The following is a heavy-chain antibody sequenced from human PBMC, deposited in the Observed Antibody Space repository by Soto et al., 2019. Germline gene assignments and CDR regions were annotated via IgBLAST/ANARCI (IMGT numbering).Heavy chain of an antibody. J-gene: IGHJ4*02. CDR1: GYTFTSYD. D-gene: IGHD1-26*01. CDR2: MKPNSGNT. V-gene: IGHV1-8*01. CDR3: AREKVGAHDY. Sequence: QVQLVQSGAEVKKPGASVKVSCKASGYTFTSYDINWVRQATGQGREWMGWMKPNSGNTGYAQKFQGRVTMTRNTSISTAYMELSSLRSDDAAVYCCAREKVGAHDYWGQGTLVTVSS.